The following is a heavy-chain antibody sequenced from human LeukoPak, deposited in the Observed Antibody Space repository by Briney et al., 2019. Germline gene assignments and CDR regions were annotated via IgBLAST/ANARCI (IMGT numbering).Heavy chain of an antibody. V-gene: IGHV3-21*01. Sequence: GGSLRLSCAASGFTFRNYRMNWVRQAPGKGLEWVSSIGSSSIYIYYADSLKGRFTISRDNAKNSLYLQMNSLRAEDTAVYYCARGRDGYNLVDAFDIWGQGTMVTVSS. CDR3: ARGRDGYNLVDAFDI. CDR2: IGSSSIYI. D-gene: IGHD5-24*01. CDR1: GFTFRNYR. J-gene: IGHJ3*02.